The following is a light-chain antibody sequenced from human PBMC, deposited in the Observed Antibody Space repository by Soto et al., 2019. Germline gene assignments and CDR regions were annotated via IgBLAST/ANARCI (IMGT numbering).Light chain of an antibody. Sequence: QSALTQPPSASGSPGQSVTVSCTGIGGDLRDSNYVSWYQQHPGKAPKLIIYDVTKRPSGVTDRFAGSKSGNTASLTVSGLQAEDEADYFCLTGNNYRVFGTGTKLTVL. CDR3: LTGNNYRV. V-gene: IGLV2-8*01. CDR2: DVT. CDR1: GGDLRDSNY. J-gene: IGLJ1*01.